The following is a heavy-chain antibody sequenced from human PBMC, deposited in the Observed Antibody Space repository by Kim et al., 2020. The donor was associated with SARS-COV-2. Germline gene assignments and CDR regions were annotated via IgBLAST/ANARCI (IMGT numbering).Heavy chain of an antibody. CDR3: AKRYLTSASWRGAVDI. J-gene: IGHJ3*02. CDR2: ISASGSST. D-gene: IGHD2-2*01. Sequence: GGSLRLSCAASGFTFSSYAMSWVRQAPGKGLEWVSAISASGSSTYYADSVKGRFTISRDNSKNTLYLQMNSLRAEDTAVYYCAKRYLTSASWRGAVDIRGQGTMGTVSS. CDR1: GFTFSSYA. V-gene: IGHV3-23*01.